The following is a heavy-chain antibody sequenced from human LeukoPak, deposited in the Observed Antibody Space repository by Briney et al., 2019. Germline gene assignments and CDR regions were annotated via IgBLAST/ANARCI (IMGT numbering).Heavy chain of an antibody. Sequence: KPSETLSLTRGVSGGSSSSDSSYWTWIRQPPGKGLEWIGEINHRGTTNYNPSLKSRVTISLDTSKNQFSLRLSSLTAAGTALYYCARADCTNAVCPFDYWGQGILVTVSS. D-gene: IGHD2-8*01. V-gene: IGHV4-34*01. J-gene: IGHJ4*02. CDR3: ARADCTNAVCPFDY. CDR1: GGSSSSDSSY. CDR2: INHRGTT.